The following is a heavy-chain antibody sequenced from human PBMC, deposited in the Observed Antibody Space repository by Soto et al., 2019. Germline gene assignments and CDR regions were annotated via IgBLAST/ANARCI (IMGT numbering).Heavy chain of an antibody. CDR1: GYTFTGYY. J-gene: IGHJ6*02. Sequence: ASVKVSCKASGYTFTGYYMHWVRQAPGQGLEWMGWINPNSGGTNYAQKFQGWVTMTRDTSISTAYMELSRLRSDDTAVYYCARGKLEPYYYYGMDVWGQGTTVTVSS. CDR2: INPNSGGT. V-gene: IGHV1-2*04. CDR3: ARGKLEPYYYYGMDV. D-gene: IGHD1-1*01.